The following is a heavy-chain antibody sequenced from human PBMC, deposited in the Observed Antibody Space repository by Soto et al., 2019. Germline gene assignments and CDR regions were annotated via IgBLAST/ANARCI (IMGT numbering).Heavy chain of an antibody. CDR2: IWYDGSNK. CDR1: GFTFSSYG. Sequence: GGSLRLSCAASGFTFSSYGMHWVRQAPGKGLEWVAVIWYDGSNKYYADSVKGRFTISRDNSKNTLYLQMNSLRAEDTAVYYCARGGVFFFAAPTNPFDYWGQGTLVTVSS. J-gene: IGHJ4*02. CDR3: ARGGVFFFAAPTNPFDY. V-gene: IGHV3-33*01. D-gene: IGHD3-10*01.